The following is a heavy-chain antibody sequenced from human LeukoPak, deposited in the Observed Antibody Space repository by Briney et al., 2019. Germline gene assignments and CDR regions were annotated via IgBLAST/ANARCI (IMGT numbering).Heavy chain of an antibody. CDR3: SRGPTIKDRWFDP. Sequence: ASVKVSCKASGYTFTSYYMHWVRQAPGQGLEWMGIINPSGGSTSYAQKFQGRVNMTRDTSTSTVYMELSSLRSEDTAVYYCSRGPTIKDRWFDPWAREPWSPSPQ. V-gene: IGHV1-46*03. CDR2: INPSGGST. CDR1: GYTFTSYY. J-gene: IGHJ5*02. D-gene: IGHD5-24*01.